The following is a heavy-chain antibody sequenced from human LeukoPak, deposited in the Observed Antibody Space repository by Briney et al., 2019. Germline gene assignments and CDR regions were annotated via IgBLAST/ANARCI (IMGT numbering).Heavy chain of an antibody. J-gene: IGHJ6*02. CDR2: ISGSGGST. D-gene: IGHD2-2*01. Sequence: PGGSLRLSCAASGFTFSSYAMSWVRQAPGKGLEWVSAISGSGGSTYYADSVKGRFTISRDNSKNTLYLQMNSLRAEDTAVYYCAKSEIVVVPAAMLANYYDYGMDVWGQGTTVTVSS. V-gene: IGHV3-23*01. CDR1: GFTFSSYA. CDR3: AKSEIVVVPAAMLANYYDYGMDV.